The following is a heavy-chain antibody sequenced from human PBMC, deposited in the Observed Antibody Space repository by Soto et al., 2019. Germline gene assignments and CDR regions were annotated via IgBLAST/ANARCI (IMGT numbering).Heavy chain of an antibody. Sequence: QVQLVESGGGVVQPGRSLRLSCAASGFTFSSYAMHWVRQAPGKGLEWVAVISYDGSNKYYADSVKGRFTISRDNSKNTLYLQMSSLRAEDTAVYYCARGAGTKAFDIGGQGTMVTVSS. CDR3: ARGAGTKAFDI. V-gene: IGHV3-30-3*01. J-gene: IGHJ3*02. CDR1: GFTFSSYA. D-gene: IGHD6-19*01. CDR2: ISYDGSNK.